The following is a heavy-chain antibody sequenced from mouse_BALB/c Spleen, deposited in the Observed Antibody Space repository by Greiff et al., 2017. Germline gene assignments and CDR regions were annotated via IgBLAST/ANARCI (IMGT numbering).Heavy chain of an antibody. Sequence: EVQVVESGAELVKPGASVKLSCTASGFNIKDTYMHWVKQRPEQGLEWIGRIDPANGNTKYDPKFQGKATITADTSSTTAYLQLSSLSSEDAAVYYCARGKITTFDAMDYWGQGTSVTVSA. D-gene: IGHD1-1*01. CDR1: GFNIKDTY. CDR2: IDPANGNT. J-gene: IGHJ4*01. CDR3: ARGKITTFDAMDY. V-gene: IGHV14-3*02.